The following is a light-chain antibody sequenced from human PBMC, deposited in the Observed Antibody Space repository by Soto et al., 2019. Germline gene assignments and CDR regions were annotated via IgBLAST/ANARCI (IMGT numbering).Light chain of an antibody. V-gene: IGLV1-40*01. Sequence: QSVLTQSPSVSGAPGQSVSISCTGTSSNIGAGFDVHWYQQVPATAPTLLIYGNNNRPSGVPDRFSGSKSGTSASLAITGLQAEDEADYYCQSSGTSLSGGAVFGTGTKLTVL. CDR1: SSNIGAGFD. CDR2: GNN. J-gene: IGLJ1*01. CDR3: QSSGTSLSGGAV.